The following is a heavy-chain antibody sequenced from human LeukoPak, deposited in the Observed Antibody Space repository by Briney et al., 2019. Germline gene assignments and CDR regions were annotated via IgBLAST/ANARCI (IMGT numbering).Heavy chain of an antibody. CDR3: AKDGSWGDYYFYFYMKV. D-gene: IGHD3-16*01. CDR2: ISGSGYYT. V-gene: IGHV3-23*01. Sequence: GGSLRLSCEASGSGFTFGNFGMSWVRQAPGKGLEWLSGISGSGYYTYYADSVKGRFTISRDNSKNTLYIQMNSLRAEDTAVYYCAKDGSWGDYYFYFYMKVWGKGTTVTVSS. J-gene: IGHJ6*03. CDR1: GSGFTFGNFG.